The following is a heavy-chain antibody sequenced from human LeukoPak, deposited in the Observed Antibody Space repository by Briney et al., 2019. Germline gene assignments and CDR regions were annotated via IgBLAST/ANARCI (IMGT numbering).Heavy chain of an antibody. CDR2: IIPIFGTA. Sequence: GASVKVSCKASGGTFSSYAISWVRQAPGRGLEWMGGIIPIFGTANYAQKFQGRVTITTDESTSTAYMELSSLRSEDTAVYYCARGTYYYDSSGSSWFDPWGQGTLVTVSS. D-gene: IGHD3-22*01. V-gene: IGHV1-69*05. CDR1: GGTFSSYA. J-gene: IGHJ5*02. CDR3: ARGTYYYDSSGSSWFDP.